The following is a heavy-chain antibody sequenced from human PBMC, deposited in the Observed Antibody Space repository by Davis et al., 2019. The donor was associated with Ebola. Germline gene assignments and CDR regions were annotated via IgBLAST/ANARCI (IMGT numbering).Heavy chain of an antibody. J-gene: IGHJ4*02. D-gene: IGHD6-13*01. CDR1: GGSISSYY. CDR3: ARGFSSSWSDLDY. V-gene: IGHV4-59*12. Sequence: MPSETLSLTCTVSGGSISSYYWSWIRQPPGKGLEWIGYIYYGGSTNYNPSLKSRVTISVDTSKTQFSLKLSSVTAADTAVYYCARGFSSSWSDLDYWGQGTLVTVSS. CDR2: IYYGGST.